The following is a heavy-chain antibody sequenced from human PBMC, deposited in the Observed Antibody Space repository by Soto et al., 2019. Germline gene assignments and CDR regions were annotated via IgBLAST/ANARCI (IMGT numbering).Heavy chain of an antibody. Sequence: ASVKVSCKASGYTFTNYYIHWVRQAPGQGLEWMGIVNPSGYTSTLAQKFQGRLTVTSDTSTSTVYMELGSLTSEDTAVYYCARDLHGAFTTMVSWGQGTLVTVSS. CDR3: ARDLHGAFTTMVS. CDR1: GYTFTNYY. D-gene: IGHD5-18*01. V-gene: IGHV1-46*01. CDR2: VNPSGYTS. J-gene: IGHJ5*02.